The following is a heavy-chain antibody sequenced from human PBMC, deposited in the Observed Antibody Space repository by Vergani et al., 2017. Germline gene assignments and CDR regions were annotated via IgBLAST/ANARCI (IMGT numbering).Heavy chain of an antibody. CDR3: AHSELGIEYFDY. V-gene: IGHV2-5*01. CDR1: GFSFSTIGVG. CDR2: IYWNDDK. J-gene: IGHJ4*02. D-gene: IGHD7-27*01. Sequence: QITFKESGPTLLKLTQTFTLTCTFSGFSFSTIGVGVGWIRQPPGKALEWLALIYWNDDKRYSPSLKSRLTITKDTSKNQVVLTMTNMDPVDTATYYCAHSELGIEYFDYWGQGTLVTVSS.